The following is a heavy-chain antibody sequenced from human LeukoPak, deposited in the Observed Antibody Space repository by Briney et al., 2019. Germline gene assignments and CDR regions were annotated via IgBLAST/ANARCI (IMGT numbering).Heavy chain of an antibody. CDR3: AKDPLGTTVNWFGP. D-gene: IGHD4-11*01. V-gene: IGHV3-23*01. CDR1: GFTFNNDA. Sequence: PGGSLRLSCAASGFTFNNDATSWVRQAPGKGLEWVSGISASGGTTYYADSVKGRFTISRDNSKNTLHLQMNSLRAEDSAIYYCAKDPLGTTVNWFGPWGQGTLVTVSS. J-gene: IGHJ5*02. CDR2: ISASGGTT.